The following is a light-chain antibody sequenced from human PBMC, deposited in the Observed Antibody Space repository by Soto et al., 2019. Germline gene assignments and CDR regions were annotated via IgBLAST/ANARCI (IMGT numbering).Light chain of an antibody. Sequence: DIQMTQSPSTLAASLGDRVTITCRASQSISSWLAWYQQKPGKAPKLLIYDASSLESGVPSRFRGSGSGTEFTLTISSLQPDDFAPYYCQQYNSYSGTFGQGTKVDIK. V-gene: IGKV1-5*01. CDR2: DAS. CDR1: QSISSW. J-gene: IGKJ1*01. CDR3: QQYNSYSGT.